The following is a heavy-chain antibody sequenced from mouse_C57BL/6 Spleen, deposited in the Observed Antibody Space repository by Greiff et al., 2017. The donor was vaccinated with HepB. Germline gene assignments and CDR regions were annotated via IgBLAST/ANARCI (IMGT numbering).Heavy chain of an antibody. D-gene: IGHD2-4*01. J-gene: IGHJ4*01. CDR1: GYTFTSYW. V-gene: IGHV1-59*01. CDR3: ARSGYDYDCYYSIDY. Sequence: QVQLQQPGAELVRPGTSVKLSCKASGYTFTSYWMHWVKQRPGQGLEWIGVIDPSDSYTNYNQKFKGKATLTVDTSSSTAYMQLSSLTSEDSAVYYCARSGYDYDCYYSIDYWGQGTSVTVSS. CDR2: IDPSDSYT.